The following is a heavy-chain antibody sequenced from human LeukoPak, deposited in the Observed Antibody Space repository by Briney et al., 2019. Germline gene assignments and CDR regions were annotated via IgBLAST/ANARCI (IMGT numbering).Heavy chain of an antibody. CDR3: ARDNVRGYY. CDR1: GYTFTSHC. Sequence: GASVKVSFKASGYTFTSHCISWVRQAPGQGLEWMGWISAYNGNTNYAQKLQGRVTMTTDTSTSTAYMELRSLRSDNTAVYYCARDNVRGYYWGQGTLVTVSS. CDR2: ISAYNGNT. V-gene: IGHV1-18*01. J-gene: IGHJ4*02. D-gene: IGHD3-16*01.